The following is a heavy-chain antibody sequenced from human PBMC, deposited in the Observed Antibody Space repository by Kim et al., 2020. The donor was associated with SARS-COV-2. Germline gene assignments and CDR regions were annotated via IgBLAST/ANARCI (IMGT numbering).Heavy chain of an antibody. CDR3: ASDRGGWDY. J-gene: IGHJ4*02. Sequence: GGSLRLSCAASGFTFSNYLMHWVRQAPGEGLVWVSRITGDGSSTLYADSVKGRFTISRDNAKNTVFLQMNSLRADDTAVYYCASDRGGWDYWGQGTLVTV. CDR1: GFTFSNYL. D-gene: IGHD5-12*01. V-gene: IGHV3-74*01. CDR2: ITGDGSST.